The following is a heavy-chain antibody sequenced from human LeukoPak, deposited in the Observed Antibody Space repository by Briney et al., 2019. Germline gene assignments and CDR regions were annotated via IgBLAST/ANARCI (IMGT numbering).Heavy chain of an antibody. V-gene: IGHV1-46*01. J-gene: IGHJ4*02. CDR1: GYSFTSYY. Sequence: ASVKVSCKTSGYSFTSYYIHWVRQAPGQGLEWMGIINPSGGSTSYAQKFQGRVTMTRDMSTSTVYMELSSLRSEDTAVYYCARAQLTIFGVAWPNYFDYWGQGTLVTVSS. CDR3: ARAQLTIFGVAWPNYFDY. D-gene: IGHD3-3*01. CDR2: INPSGGST.